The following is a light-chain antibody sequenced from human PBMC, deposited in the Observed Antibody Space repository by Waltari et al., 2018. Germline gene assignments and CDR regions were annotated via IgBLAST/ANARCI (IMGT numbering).Light chain of an antibody. Sequence: EIVLTQSPVSLSSSPGERVTLSCRASQSVSRALAWYQQKPGQAPMLLIFGASNRATGIPDRFSGSGSETDFSLTISRLEPEDFAVYYCQHYVRLPATFGRGTKVEIK. CDR2: GAS. J-gene: IGKJ1*01. CDR3: QHYVRLPAT. V-gene: IGKV3-20*01. CDR1: QSVSRA.